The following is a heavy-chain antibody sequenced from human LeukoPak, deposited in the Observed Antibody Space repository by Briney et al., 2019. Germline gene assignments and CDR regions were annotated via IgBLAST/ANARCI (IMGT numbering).Heavy chain of an antibody. D-gene: IGHD3-16*01. CDR3: ANWAPYYYYMDV. CDR2: ISASGGGT. J-gene: IGHJ6*03. V-gene: IGHV3-23*01. Sequence: PGGCLRLSCAASGFFFSIYAMTWGRQAPGKGRGWVSSISASGGGTHYAGSVKGGFTISRDNSKNTLYLQMNSLRVEDTAVYYCANWAPYYYYMDVWGKGTTVTVSS. CDR1: GFFFSIYA.